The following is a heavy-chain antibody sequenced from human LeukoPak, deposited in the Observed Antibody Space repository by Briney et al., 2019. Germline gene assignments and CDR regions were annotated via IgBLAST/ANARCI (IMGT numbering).Heavy chain of an antibody. Sequence: GGSLRLSCAASGFTFSSYGMNWVRQAPGKGLEWVAVICNDGSNKYYADSVKGRLTIYRDNSKNTLYMQMNSLRAEDTDVYYCAKDRPRYCSGGRCYVLHYWGQGTLLSLSS. CDR3: AKDRPRYCSGGRCYVLHY. V-gene: IGHV3-33*06. CDR2: ICNDGSNK. D-gene: IGHD2-15*01. J-gene: IGHJ4*02. CDR1: GFTFSSYG.